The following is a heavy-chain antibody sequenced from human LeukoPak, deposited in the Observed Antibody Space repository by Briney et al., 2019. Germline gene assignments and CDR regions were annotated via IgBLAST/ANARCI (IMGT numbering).Heavy chain of an antibody. CDR2: IYPGDSDT. D-gene: IGHD2-2*01. CDR3: ARPSRGGGLPAAIGY. V-gene: IGHV5-51*01. CDR1: GYSFTSYW. J-gene: IGHJ4*02. Sequence: GESLKISCKGSGYSFTSYWIGWVRQMPGKGLEWMGIIYPGDSDTRYSPSFQGQVTISADKSSSTAYLQWSSLKASDTAMYYCARPSRGGGLPAAIGYWGQGTLVTVSS.